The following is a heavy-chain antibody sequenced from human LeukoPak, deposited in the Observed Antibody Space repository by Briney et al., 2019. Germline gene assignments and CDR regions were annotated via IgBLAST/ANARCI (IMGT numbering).Heavy chain of an antibody. D-gene: IGHD1-26*01. CDR1: GFTFRTSG. V-gene: IGHV3-48*01. J-gene: IGHJ4*02. CDR2: ISSSGTTI. CDR3: AKDGGTHLDH. Sequence: GGSLRLSCAASGFTFRTSGMDWVRQAPGKGLEWVSYISSSGTTISYAQSVKGRFTITRDNAQNSLTLHMNTLRADDTAVYYCAKDGGTHLDHWGQGTLVTVSS.